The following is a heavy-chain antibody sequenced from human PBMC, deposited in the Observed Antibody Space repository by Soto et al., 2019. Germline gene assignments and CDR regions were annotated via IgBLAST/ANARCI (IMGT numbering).Heavy chain of an antibody. Sequence: SVKVSCKASGGTFSSYAISWVRQAPGQGLEWMGGIIPIFGTANYAQKFQGRVTITADESTSTAYMELSSLRSEDTAVYYCATARFPSYSSSWRSSYYGMDVWGRG. J-gene: IGHJ6*02. CDR2: IIPIFGTA. D-gene: IGHD6-13*01. CDR3: ATARFPSYSSSWRSSYYGMDV. V-gene: IGHV1-69*13. CDR1: GGTFSSYA.